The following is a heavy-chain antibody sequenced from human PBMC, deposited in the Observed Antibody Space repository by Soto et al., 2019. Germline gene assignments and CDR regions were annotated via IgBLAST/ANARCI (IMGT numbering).Heavy chain of an antibody. CDR1: GYTFTSYG. J-gene: IGHJ5*02. CDR2: ISAYNGNT. Sequence: ASVKVSCKASGYTFTSYGISWVRQAPGQGLEWMGWISAYNGNTNYAQKLQGRVTMTTDTSTSTAYMELRSLRSDDTAVYYCARDRVDYDFWSGPNWFDPWGQGTLVTVSS. V-gene: IGHV1-18*01. D-gene: IGHD3-3*01. CDR3: ARDRVDYDFWSGPNWFDP.